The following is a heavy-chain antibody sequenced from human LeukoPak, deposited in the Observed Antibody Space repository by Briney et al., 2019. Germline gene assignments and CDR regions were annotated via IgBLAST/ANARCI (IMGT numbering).Heavy chain of an antibody. CDR2: ISSSSSYI. Sequence: GGSLRLSCAASGFTFSSYSMNWVRQAPGKGLEWVSSISSSSSYIYYADSVKGRFTISRDNAKNSLYLQMNSLRAEDTAVYYCARIVPAATSGLWGQGTLVTVSS. V-gene: IGHV3-21*01. CDR3: ARIVPAATSGL. CDR1: GFTFSSYS. J-gene: IGHJ4*02. D-gene: IGHD2-2*01.